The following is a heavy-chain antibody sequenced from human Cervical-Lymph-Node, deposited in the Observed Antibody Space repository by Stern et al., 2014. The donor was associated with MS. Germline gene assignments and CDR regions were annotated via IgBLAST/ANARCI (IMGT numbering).Heavy chain of an antibody. CDR2: INPSGVST. Sequence: VQLVESEAEVKKPGASVKVSCEASGYIFTSNYMHWVRQAPGQGLEWMGIINPSGVSTTYAQKFQGRINVTRDSTTSTLYMELSGLTSEDTAVYYCASGDRFFGHWGQGTLVTVSS. J-gene: IGHJ1*01. D-gene: IGHD7-27*01. CDR1: GYIFTSNY. V-gene: IGHV1-46*01. CDR3: ASGDRFFGH.